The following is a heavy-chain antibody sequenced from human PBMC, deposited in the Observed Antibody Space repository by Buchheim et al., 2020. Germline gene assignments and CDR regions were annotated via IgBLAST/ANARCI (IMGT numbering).Heavy chain of an antibody. CDR1: GFTFSSHW. D-gene: IGHD3-3*01. J-gene: IGHJ4*02. V-gene: IGHV3-7*01. CDR2: IKEDGSEK. CDR3: ARDGYYDFWSGYTIDY. Sequence: EVQLLESGGGLVQPGGSLRLSCATSGFTFSSHWMTWVRQAPGKGPEWVANIKEDGSEKYYVDSVRGRFTISRDNVKNSLYPQMKSLRVEDTAMYYCARDGYYDFWSGYTIDYWGQGTL.